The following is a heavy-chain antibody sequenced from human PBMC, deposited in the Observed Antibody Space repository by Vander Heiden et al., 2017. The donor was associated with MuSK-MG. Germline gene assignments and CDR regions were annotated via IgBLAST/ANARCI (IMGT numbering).Heavy chain of an antibody. J-gene: IGHJ3*02. CDR3: ARRSRDAFDI. CDR2: VFTSGGT. V-gene: IGHV3-66*01. CDR1: GLTVSNNY. Sequence: EVQLVESGGDLVQPGWSLRLSCAASGLTVSNNYMTWVRQAPGKGLECVSVVFTSGGTYYADSARGRFTISRDSSKNTLYLQMKSLRAEDTAVYYCARRSRDAFDIWGQGTMVTVSS.